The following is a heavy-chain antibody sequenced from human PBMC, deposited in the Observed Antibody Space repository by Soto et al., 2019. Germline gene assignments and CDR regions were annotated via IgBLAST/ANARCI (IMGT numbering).Heavy chain of an antibody. Sequence: EVQLLESGGGLVQPGGSLRLSCAASGFSFSSHAMSWVRQAPGKGLEWVSVISGSADDTYYADSVKGRFTISRDNSKNPLYLQINSLRVEDTPAYFCAKHSRDSASCCGADWGQGTLVTFSS. V-gene: IGHV3-23*01. J-gene: IGHJ4*01. D-gene: IGHD3-22*01. CDR1: GFSFSSHA. CDR3: AKHSRDSASCCGAD. CDR2: ISGSADDT.